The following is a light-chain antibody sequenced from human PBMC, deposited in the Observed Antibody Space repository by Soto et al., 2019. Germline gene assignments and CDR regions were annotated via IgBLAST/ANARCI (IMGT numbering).Light chain of an antibody. CDR1: QSISSW. J-gene: IGKJ1*01. Sequence: DIQMTQSPSTLSASVGDRVTITCRASQSISSWLAWYQQKPGKAPKLLIYDASSLESGVPSRFSGSGSGTEFTHTISSLQPDDFATYYCQQYNSYSPWTFGQGTKVDI. CDR2: DAS. V-gene: IGKV1-5*01. CDR3: QQYNSYSPWT.